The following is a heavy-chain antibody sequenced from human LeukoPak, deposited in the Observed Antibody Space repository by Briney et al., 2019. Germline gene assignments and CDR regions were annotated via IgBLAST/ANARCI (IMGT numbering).Heavy chain of an antibody. J-gene: IGHJ4*02. D-gene: IGHD6-13*01. CDR2: ISGSGGST. CDR1: GFTFSSYA. V-gene: IGHV3-23*01. Sequence: PGGSLRLSCATSGFTFSSYAMSWVRQAPGKGLEWVSAISGSGGSTYYADSVKGRFTISRDNSKNTLYLQMNSLRAEDTAVYYCAKRAFRDSSSWYYADFGYWGQGTLVTVSS. CDR3: AKRAFRDSSSWYYADFGY.